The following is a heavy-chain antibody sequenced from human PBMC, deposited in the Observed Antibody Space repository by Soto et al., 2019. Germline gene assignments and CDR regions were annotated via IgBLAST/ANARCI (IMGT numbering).Heavy chain of an antibody. V-gene: IGHV4-30-2*01. CDR1: GCSISSAAYS. Sequence: SETLSLTCAVSGCSISSAAYSWNWIRQPPGKGLEWIGYIYFGGSTYYDPSLKSRVTIDRTDTHFSLKQYSVTAADAAVYYCGRAACAGAAADGMYVCGQGSTV. J-gene: IGHJ6*02. CDR2: IYFGGST. CDR3: GRAACAGAAADGMYV. D-gene: IGHD6-13*01.